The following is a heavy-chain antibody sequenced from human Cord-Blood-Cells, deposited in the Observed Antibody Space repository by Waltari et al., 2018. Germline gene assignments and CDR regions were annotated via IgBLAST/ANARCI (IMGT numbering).Heavy chain of an antibody. J-gene: IGHJ4*02. V-gene: IGHV4-34*01. CDR3: ARLTGDGDGDY. CDR2: INHSGST. D-gene: IGHD7-27*01. CDR1: GGSFSGYY. Sequence: QVQLQQWGAGLLKPSETLSLTCAVYGGSFSGYYWSWIRQPPGKGLEWIGEINHSGSTNYNPSLKSRVTISVDTSKNQFSLKLSSVTAADTAVYYCARLTGDGDGDYWGQGTLVTVSS.